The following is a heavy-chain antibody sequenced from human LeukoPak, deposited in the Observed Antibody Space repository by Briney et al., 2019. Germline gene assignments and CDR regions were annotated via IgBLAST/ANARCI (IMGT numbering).Heavy chain of an antibody. CDR3: ARGGYSSSWYQILVTPFDY. D-gene: IGHD6-13*01. Sequence: SETLSLTCTVSGGSISSYYWSWIRQPPGKGLEWIGYIYYSGSTNYNPSLKSRVTISVDTPKNQFSLKLSSVTAADTAVYYCARGGYSSSWYQILVTPFDYWGQGTLVTVSS. J-gene: IGHJ4*02. CDR2: IYYSGST. V-gene: IGHV4-59*01. CDR1: GGSISSYY.